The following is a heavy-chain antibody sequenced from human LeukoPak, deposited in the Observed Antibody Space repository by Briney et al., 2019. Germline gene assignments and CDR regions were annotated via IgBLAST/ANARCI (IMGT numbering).Heavy chain of an antibody. CDR2: IYYSGST. CDR3: ARPATAMTVTTAFDY. D-gene: IGHD4-17*01. CDR1: GGSISSHY. V-gene: IGHV4-59*08. J-gene: IGHJ4*02. Sequence: PSETLSLTCTVSGGSISSHYWSWIRQPPGKGLEWLGYIYYSGSTNYNPSLKSRVAISVDTSKNQFSLKLSSVTAADTAVYYCARPATAMTVTTAFDYWGQGTLVTVSS.